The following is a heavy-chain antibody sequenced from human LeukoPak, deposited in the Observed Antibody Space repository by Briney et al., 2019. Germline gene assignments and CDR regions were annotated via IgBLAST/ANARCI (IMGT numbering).Heavy chain of an antibody. CDR1: GFTFSTYN. J-gene: IGHJ4*02. Sequence: GGSLRLSCAASGFTFSTYNMNWVRQAPGKGLEWVSSITSGGGYTYYADSVKGRFTTSRDNAKNSLSLRLDSLRAEDAAVYYCARGHYDVLTSSYKWTPDYWGQGTLVTVSS. V-gene: IGHV3-21*06. CDR2: ITSGGGYT. CDR3: ARGHYDVLTSSYKWTPDY. D-gene: IGHD3-9*01.